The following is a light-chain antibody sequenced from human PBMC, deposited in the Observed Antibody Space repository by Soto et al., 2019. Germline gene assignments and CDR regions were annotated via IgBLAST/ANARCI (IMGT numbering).Light chain of an antibody. CDR2: GAS. CDR3: QQYNNWPPWT. V-gene: IGKV3-15*01. Sequence: EIVLTQSPGTLSVSPGERATLFCRASQSVRSSLAWYQQKPGQAPSLLIYGASTRATGIPARFSGSGSGTEFTLTISSLHSEDFAVYYCQQYNNWPPWTFGQGTKVDIK. J-gene: IGKJ1*01. CDR1: QSVRSS.